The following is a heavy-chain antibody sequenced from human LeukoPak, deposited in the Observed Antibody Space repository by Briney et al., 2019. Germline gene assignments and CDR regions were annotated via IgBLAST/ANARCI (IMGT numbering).Heavy chain of an antibody. CDR2: IYSDGST. V-gene: IGHV3-53*05. CDR1: GFIVSSNY. D-gene: IGHD3-22*01. CDR3: AKDSAPDYYDSSGHDY. J-gene: IGHJ4*02. Sequence: GGSLRLSCAASGFIVSSNYMSWVRQAPGKGLEWVSVIYSDGSTYYADSVKGRFTISRDNSKNTLYLQMNSLGAEDTAVYYCAKDSAPDYYDSSGHDYWGQGTLVTVSP.